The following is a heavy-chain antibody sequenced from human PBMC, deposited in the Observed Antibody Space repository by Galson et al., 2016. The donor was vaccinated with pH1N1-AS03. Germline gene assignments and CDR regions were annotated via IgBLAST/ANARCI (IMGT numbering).Heavy chain of an antibody. J-gene: IGHJ4*02. Sequence: QSGAEVTKPGDSLTISCQASGSIFTSFWIGWVRQMPGKGLEWMGIIYPDDSDTRYSPSFQGQVTISADKSITTAYLQWTSLKASDTAIDYCAKRYGYYFDYWGQGTPVTVSS. CDR3: AKRYGYYFDY. D-gene: IGHD2-15*01. CDR1: GSIFTSFW. V-gene: IGHV5-51*01. CDR2: IYPDDSDT.